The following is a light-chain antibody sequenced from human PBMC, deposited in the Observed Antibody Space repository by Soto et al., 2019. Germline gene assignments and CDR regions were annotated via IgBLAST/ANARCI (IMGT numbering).Light chain of an antibody. CDR3: QQYGSSPSYT. CDR2: GAS. V-gene: IGKV3-20*01. J-gene: IGKJ2*01. CDR1: QSVSSSY. Sequence: EIVLTQSPGTLSLSPGERATLSCRASQSVSSSYLAWYQQKPGQAPRLLIYGASSRATGIPDRFSGSGSGTDFTLTISRLEPEDFVVYYGQQYGSSPSYTFGQGTTLEIK.